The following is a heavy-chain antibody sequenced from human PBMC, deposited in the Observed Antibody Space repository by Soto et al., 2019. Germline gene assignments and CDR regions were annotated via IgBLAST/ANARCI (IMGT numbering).Heavy chain of an antibody. D-gene: IGHD5-18*01. CDR1: GFSLSTSAVG. J-gene: IGHJ4*02. CDR3: AHRLGYSYGRYFDY. Sequence: GPTLVNPTQTLTLTCTFSGFSLSTSAVGVGWIRQPPGKALEWLALIYWNDDKRYSPSLKSRLTITKDTSKNQVVLTLTNMDPVDTATYYCAHRLGYSYGRYFDYWGQGTLVTVSS. V-gene: IGHV2-5*01. CDR2: IYWNDDK.